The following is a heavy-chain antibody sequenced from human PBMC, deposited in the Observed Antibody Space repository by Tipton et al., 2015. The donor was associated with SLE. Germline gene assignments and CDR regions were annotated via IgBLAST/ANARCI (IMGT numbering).Heavy chain of an antibody. CDR3: ARDPDGNSWFDP. V-gene: IGHV3-48*04. CDR2: ISSSGSTI. Sequence: GSLRLSCAASGFTFSSYSMNWVRQAPGKGLEWVSYISSSGSTIYYADSVKGRFTISRDNAKNSLYLQMNSLRAEDTAVYYCARDPDGNSWFDPWGQGTLVTVSS. D-gene: IGHD4-23*01. CDR1: GFTFSSYS. J-gene: IGHJ5*02.